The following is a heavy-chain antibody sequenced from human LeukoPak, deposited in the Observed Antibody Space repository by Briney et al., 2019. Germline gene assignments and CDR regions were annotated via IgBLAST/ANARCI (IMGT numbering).Heavy chain of an antibody. CDR1: GFTFSSYD. Sequence: GGSLRLSCAASGFTFSSYDLSWVRQAPGKGLECVSAIRRGVGSTYYADSVKGRFTISRDNSKNTLYLQMNNLRADDTAVYYCAKEEGARVFDCWGQGTLVSVSS. CDR2: IRRGVGST. J-gene: IGHJ4*02. V-gene: IGHV3-23*01. CDR3: AKEEGARVFDC. D-gene: IGHD1-26*01.